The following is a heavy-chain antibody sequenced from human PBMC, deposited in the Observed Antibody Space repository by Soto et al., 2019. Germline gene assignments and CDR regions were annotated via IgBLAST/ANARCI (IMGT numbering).Heavy chain of an antibody. CDR1: RGSIINYF. CDR2: FYSSGTT. V-gene: IGHV4-59*01. CDR3: ARDLSWGEGSFDL. Sequence: SETLSLTCTVSRGSIINYFWSWTRQPPGKGLEWIGYFYSSGTTKYNPSLKSRVTMSVDTSKNQFFLNLISVTAADTAVYYCARDLSWGEGSFDLLGRGTLVTFSS. J-gene: IGHJ2*01. D-gene: IGHD3-16*01.